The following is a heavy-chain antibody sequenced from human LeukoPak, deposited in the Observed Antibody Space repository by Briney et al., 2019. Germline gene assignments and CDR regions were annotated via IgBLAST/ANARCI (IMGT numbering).Heavy chain of an antibody. CDR3: ARRGTTVYYYYMDV. V-gene: IGHV3-53*01. CDR2: IYSGGST. D-gene: IGHD4-17*01. CDR1: GFTVSSNY. J-gene: IGHJ6*03. Sequence: GGSLRLSCAASGFTVSSNYMSWVRQAPGKGLEWVSVIYSGGSTYYADSVKGRFTISRDNAKNSLFLQMNSLRAEDTAVYYCARRGTTVYYYYMDVWGKGTTVTVSS.